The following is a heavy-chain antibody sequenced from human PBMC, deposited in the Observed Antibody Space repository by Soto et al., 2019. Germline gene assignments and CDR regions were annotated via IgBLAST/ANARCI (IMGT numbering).Heavy chain of an antibody. CDR2: IYPDDSDT. Sequence: GESLKISCKGSGYSFTSYWIAWVRQMPGKGLEWMGIIYPDDSDTRYSPSFQGQVTISADKSISTAYLQWSSLKASDTAMYYCAAPKQLSMGYYYGMDVWGQGTTVTVSS. CDR3: AAPKQLSMGYYYGMDV. CDR1: GYSFTSYW. D-gene: IGHD2-2*01. J-gene: IGHJ6*02. V-gene: IGHV5-51*01.